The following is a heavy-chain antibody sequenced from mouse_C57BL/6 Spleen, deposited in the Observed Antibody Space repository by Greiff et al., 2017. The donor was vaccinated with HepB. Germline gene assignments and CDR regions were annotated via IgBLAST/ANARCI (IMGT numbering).Heavy chain of an antibody. CDR1: GFTFSDYY. CDR3: ARVDYDWYFDV. CDR2: INYDGSST. J-gene: IGHJ1*03. V-gene: IGHV5-16*01. Sequence: EVQLVESEGGLVQPGSSMKLSCTASGFTFSDYYMAWVRQVPEKGLEWVANINYDGSSTYYLDSLKSRFIISRDNAKNILYLQMSSLKSEDTATYYCARVDYDWYFDVWGTGTTVTVSS. D-gene: IGHD2-4*01.